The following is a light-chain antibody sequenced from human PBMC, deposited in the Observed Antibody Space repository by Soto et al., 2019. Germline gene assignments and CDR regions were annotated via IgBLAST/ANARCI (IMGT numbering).Light chain of an antibody. J-gene: IGKJ4*02. CDR3: QQYSSSLT. V-gene: IGKV3-15*01. Sequence: EIFMTQSPATLSVFPGERVILSCRASQSVGSTLAGYQQKPGQAPRLLIRGASTRATGVPARFSGSGSETEFTLTISSLQSEDFAVYYCQQYSSSLTFGGGTTLEIK. CDR2: GAS. CDR1: QSVGST.